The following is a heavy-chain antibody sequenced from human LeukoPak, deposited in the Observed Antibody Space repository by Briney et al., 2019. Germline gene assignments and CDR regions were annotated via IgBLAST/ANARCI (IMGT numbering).Heavy chain of an antibody. CDR2: IYTSGST. Sequence: PSETLSLTCTVSGGSISSYYWSWIRQPAGKGLEWIGRIYTSGSTNYNPSLKSRVTISVDKSKNQFSLKLSSVTAADTAVYYCARDRYGSGSTNWFDPWGQGTPVTVSS. CDR3: ARDRYGSGSTNWFDP. V-gene: IGHV4-4*07. CDR1: GGSISSYY. J-gene: IGHJ5*02. D-gene: IGHD3-10*01.